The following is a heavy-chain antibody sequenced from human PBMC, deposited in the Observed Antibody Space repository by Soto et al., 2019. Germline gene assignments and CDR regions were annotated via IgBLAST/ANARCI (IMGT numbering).Heavy chain of an antibody. CDR1: GFTFSSYW. D-gene: IGHD6-19*01. CDR3: ARAGGAAVADIIDYYGMDV. J-gene: IGHJ6*02. CDR2: INSDGSST. V-gene: IGHV3-74*01. Sequence: EVQLVESGGGLVQPGGSLRLSCAASGFTFSSYWMHWVRQAPGKGLVWVSRINSDGSSTSYADSVKGRFTISRGNAKNTLYLQMNSLRAEDTAVYYCARAGGAAVADIIDYYGMDVWGQGTTDTVSS.